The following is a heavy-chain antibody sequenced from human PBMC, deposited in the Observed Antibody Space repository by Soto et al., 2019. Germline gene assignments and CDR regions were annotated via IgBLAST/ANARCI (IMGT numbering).Heavy chain of an antibody. CDR1: GGSFSSSAYY. Sequence: QVQLQESGPGLVKPSQTLSLTCTVSGGSFSSSAYYWNWLRQHPGKGLEWIGYIRYTGSTSYNPSLKSRLTISLDTSKSQFSLHLSSVTAADTAVYYCAGGRDGYKSGYWGQGTLVSVSS. CDR2: IRYTGST. D-gene: IGHD5-12*01. J-gene: IGHJ4*02. CDR3: AGGRDGYKSGY. V-gene: IGHV4-31*03.